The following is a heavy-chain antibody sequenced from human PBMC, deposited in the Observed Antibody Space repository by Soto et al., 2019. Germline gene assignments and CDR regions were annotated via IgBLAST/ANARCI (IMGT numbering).Heavy chain of an antibody. CDR1: GGSISSSSYY. D-gene: IGHD6-6*01. J-gene: IGHJ6*02. Sequence: PSETLSLTCTVSGGSISSSSYYWGWIRQPPGKGLEWIGSIYYSGSTYYNPSLKSRVTISVDTSKNQFSLKLSSVTAADTAVYYCARQSPPRPYYYYGMDVWGQGTTVTVSS. CDR3: ARQSPPRPYYYYGMDV. V-gene: IGHV4-39*01. CDR2: IYYSGST.